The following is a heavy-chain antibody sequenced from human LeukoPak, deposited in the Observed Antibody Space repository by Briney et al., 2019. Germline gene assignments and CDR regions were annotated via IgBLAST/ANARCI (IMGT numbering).Heavy chain of an antibody. CDR1: GFTFNSYA. J-gene: IGHJ4*02. D-gene: IGHD4-17*01. CDR3: AKGTTMVTTSPGGY. Sequence: GRSLRLSCAVSGFTFNSYAMNWVRQAPGKGLEWVSTISGSGGSIYYADSVKGRFTISRDNSKNTLYLQMNSLRAEDTAIYYCAKGTTMVTTSPGGYWGQGTLVTVSS. CDR2: ISGSGGSI. V-gene: IGHV3-23*01.